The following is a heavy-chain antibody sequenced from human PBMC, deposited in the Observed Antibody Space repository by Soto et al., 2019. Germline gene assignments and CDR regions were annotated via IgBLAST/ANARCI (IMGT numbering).Heavy chain of an antibody. Sequence: QTVGSLRLSCAASGFTFSSYEMNWVRQAPGKGLEWVSYISSSGSTIYYAGSVKGRFTISRDNAKNSLYLRMNSLRAEDTAVYYCARGPLHHQWLRHYYYGMDVWGQGTTVTVSS. V-gene: IGHV3-48*03. CDR3: ARGPLHHQWLRHYYYGMDV. CDR1: GFTFSSYE. CDR2: ISSSGSTI. J-gene: IGHJ6*02. D-gene: IGHD5-12*01.